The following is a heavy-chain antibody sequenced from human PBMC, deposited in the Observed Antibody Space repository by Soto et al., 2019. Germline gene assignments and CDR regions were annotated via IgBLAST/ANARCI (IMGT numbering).Heavy chain of an antibody. Sequence: EGSLRLSWAGSGFTFGDSYMGWIRQAPGKGLEWLSYISPGSRYPAYADSVKGRFTISRDNAKRSLYLQMVSLTAEEPDIYYGVTGGDTGLFDTWGPGTMVTLST. V-gene: IGHV3-11*06. CDR3: VTGGDTGLFDT. J-gene: IGHJ4*02. CDR1: GFTFGDSY. CDR2: ISPGSRYP. D-gene: IGHD5-18*01.